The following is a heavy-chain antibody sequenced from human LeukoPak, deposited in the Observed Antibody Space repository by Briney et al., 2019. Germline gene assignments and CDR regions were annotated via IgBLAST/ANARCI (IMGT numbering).Heavy chain of an antibody. J-gene: IGHJ4*02. D-gene: IGHD7-27*01. CDR3: ASPGSGRHN. CDR1: GFTFRNYG. CDR2: ISYDGSNK. V-gene: IGHV3-30*03. Sequence: GGSLRISFAGSGFTFRNYGKPLGRQGPSKGLEWVAVISYDGSNKYYADSVKGRFTISRDNSKNTLYLQMNSLRAEDTAVYYCASPGSGRHNWGQGTLVTVSS.